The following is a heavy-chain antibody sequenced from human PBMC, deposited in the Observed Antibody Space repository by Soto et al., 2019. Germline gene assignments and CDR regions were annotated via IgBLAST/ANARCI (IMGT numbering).Heavy chain of an antibody. CDR1: GGSISSSSYY. V-gene: IGHV4-39*01. J-gene: IGHJ4*02. CDR3: ARMYYDFWSGYYRYFDY. Sequence: ASETLSLTCTVSGGSISSSSYYWGWIRQPPGKGLEWIGSIYYSGSTYYNPSLKSRVTISVDTSKNQFSLKLSSVTAADTAVYYCARMYYDFWSGYYRYFDYWGQGTLVTVS. D-gene: IGHD3-3*01. CDR2: IYYSGST.